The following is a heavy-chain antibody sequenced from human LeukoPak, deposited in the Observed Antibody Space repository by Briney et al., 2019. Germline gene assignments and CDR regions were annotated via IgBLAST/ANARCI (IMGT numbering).Heavy chain of an antibody. CDR1: GGSISGYY. CDR2: FYPSGST. V-gene: IGHV4-4*07. J-gene: IGHJ4*02. Sequence: SETLSLTCTVSGGSISGYYWSWIRQPAGKGLEWIGRFYPSGSTTYDPSLKSRVTMSVDTSKNQFSLKLISVTAADTAVYYCARWHDSSGYSYSFNFDYRGQGTLVTVSS. CDR3: ARWHDSSGYSYSFNFDY. D-gene: IGHD3-22*01.